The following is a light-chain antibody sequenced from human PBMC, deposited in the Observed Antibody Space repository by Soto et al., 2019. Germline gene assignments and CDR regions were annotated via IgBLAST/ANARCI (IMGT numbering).Light chain of an antibody. J-gene: IGKJ2*01. V-gene: IGKV1-39*01. Sequence: DIQMTQSPSSLSASVGDRVTITCRASQSISSYLNWYQQKPGKAPKLPIYAASSLQSGVPSRFSGSGSGTDFTLTISSLQPEDFATYYCQQSYSTLMYTFGQGTKLEIK. CDR3: QQSYSTLMYT. CDR1: QSISSY. CDR2: AAS.